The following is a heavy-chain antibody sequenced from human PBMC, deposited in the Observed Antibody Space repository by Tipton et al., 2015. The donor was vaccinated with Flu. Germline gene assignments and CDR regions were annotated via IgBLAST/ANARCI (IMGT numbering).Heavy chain of an antibody. J-gene: IGHJ6*03. CDR2: IYYSGST. Sequence: TLSLTCTVSGGSISSYYWSWIRQPPGKGLEWIGYIYYSGSTNYNPSLKSRVTISVDTSKNQFSLKLSSVTAADTAVYYCARDLPAASTFDYYYYMDVWGKGTTVTVSS. D-gene: IGHD6-13*01. CDR1: GGSISSYY. V-gene: IGHV4-59*01. CDR3: ARDLPAASTFDYYYYMDV.